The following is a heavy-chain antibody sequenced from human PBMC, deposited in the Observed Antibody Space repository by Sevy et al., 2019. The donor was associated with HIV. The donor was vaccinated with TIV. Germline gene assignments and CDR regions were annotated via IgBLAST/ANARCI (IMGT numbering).Heavy chain of an antibody. V-gene: IGHV3-15*01. CDR1: GFTFSNAW. J-gene: IGHJ6*02. D-gene: IGHD6-13*01. CDR3: TTSSSWIIGYYYYYYGMDV. Sequence: GGSLRLSCAASGFTFSNAWMSWVRQAPGKGLKWVGRIKSKTDGGTTDYAAPVKGRFTISRDDSKNTLYLQMNSLKTEDTAVYYCTTSSSWIIGYYYYYYGMDVWGQGTTVTVSS. CDR2: IKSKTDGGTT.